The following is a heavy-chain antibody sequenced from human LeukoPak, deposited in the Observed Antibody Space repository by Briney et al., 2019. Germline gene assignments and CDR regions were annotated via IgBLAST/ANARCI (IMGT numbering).Heavy chain of an antibody. V-gene: IGHV4-59*12. CDR2: IYYSGSA. CDR3: ARDVTLSRGGDNAFDI. CDR1: GGSISDYS. J-gene: IGHJ3*02. D-gene: IGHD2-21*01. Sequence: SETLSLTCTVSGGSISDYSWSWIRQPPGKGLEWIGNIYYSGSANHNPSLKSRVTISRDTSKNQFSLKLSSVTAADTAVYYCARDVTLSRGGDNAFDIWGQGTMVTVSS.